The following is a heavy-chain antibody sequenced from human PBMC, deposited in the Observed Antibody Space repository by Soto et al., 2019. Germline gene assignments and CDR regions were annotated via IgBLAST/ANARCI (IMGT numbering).Heavy chain of an antibody. CDR1: GFTFNTFA. CDR3: ARDRGGALDS. J-gene: IGHJ4*02. V-gene: IGHV3-23*01. CDR2: LSGSGSLS. Sequence: EVLLLESGGGLVQPGGSLRLSCVVSGFTFNTFAMTWVRQAPGKGLEWVSALSGSGSLSYYADSVKGRFTISRDNSKNTLYLQMNNLRVVETAVYFCARDRGGALDSWGQGTLVTVSS. D-gene: IGHD2-15*01.